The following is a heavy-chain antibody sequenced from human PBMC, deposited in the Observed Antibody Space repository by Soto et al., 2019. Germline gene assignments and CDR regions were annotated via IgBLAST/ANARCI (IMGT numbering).Heavy chain of an antibody. Sequence: GASVKVSCKASGYTFTSYGISWVRQAPGQGLEWMGWISAYNGNTNYAQKLQGRVTMTTDTSTSTAYMELRSLRSDDTAVYYCARINDFWSGYSIGRWFDPWAQRTLVTVSS. CDR3: ARINDFWSGYSIGRWFDP. CDR2: ISAYNGNT. D-gene: IGHD3-3*01. CDR1: GYTFTSYG. J-gene: IGHJ5*02. V-gene: IGHV1-18*01.